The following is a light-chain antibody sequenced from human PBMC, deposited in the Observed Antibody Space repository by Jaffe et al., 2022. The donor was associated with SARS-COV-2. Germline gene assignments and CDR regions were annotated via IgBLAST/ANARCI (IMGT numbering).Light chain of an antibody. Sequence: QSVLTQPPSASGTPGQRVTISCSGSGSNIGTKNVNWYQQLPGAAPKLLIHNNNQRPSGVPDRISGSKSGTSASLAITGLQSEDEADYYCAAWDDRLNNWVFGGGTKLTVL. J-gene: IGLJ3*02. CDR2: NNN. CDR3: AAWDDRLNNWV. CDR1: GSNIGTKN. V-gene: IGLV1-44*01.